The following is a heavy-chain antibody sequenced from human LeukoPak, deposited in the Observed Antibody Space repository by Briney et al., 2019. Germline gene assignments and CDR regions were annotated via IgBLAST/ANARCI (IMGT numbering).Heavy chain of an antibody. CDR1: GGSISSSNW. J-gene: IGHJ4*02. CDR2: IYYSGST. Sequence: SGTLSLTCAVSGGSISSSNWWSWVRQPPGKGLEWIGSIYYSGSTYYNPSLKSRVTISVDTSKNQLSLKLSSVTAADTAVYYCARIRTMIVVVITTPSYFDYWGQGTLVTVSS. D-gene: IGHD3-22*01. CDR3: ARIRTMIVVVITTPSYFDY. V-gene: IGHV4-4*02.